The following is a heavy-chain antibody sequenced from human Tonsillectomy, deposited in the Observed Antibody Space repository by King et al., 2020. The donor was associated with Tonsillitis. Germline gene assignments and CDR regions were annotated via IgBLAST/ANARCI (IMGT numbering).Heavy chain of an antibody. Sequence: QLQESGPGLVKPSETLSLTCTVSGGSISSSSYYWGWIRQPPGKGLEWIGSIYYRGSTYYNPSLKSRVTISVDTSKNQFSLKLSSVTAADTAVYYCARQLYSSGWSLGYFDLWGRGTLVTVSS. J-gene: IGHJ2*01. CDR3: ARQLYSSGWSLGYFDL. D-gene: IGHD6-19*01. V-gene: IGHV4-39*01. CDR2: IYYRGST. CDR1: GGSISSSSYY.